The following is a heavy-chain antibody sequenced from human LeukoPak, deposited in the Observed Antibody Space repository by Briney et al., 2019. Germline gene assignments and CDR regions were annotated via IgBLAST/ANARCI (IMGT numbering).Heavy chain of an antibody. CDR1: GFTFNSYT. V-gene: IGHV3-64D*09. Sequence: GGSLRPSCSASGFTFNSYTMHWVRQAPGKGLEYVSAISSNGGGTYYADSVKGRLIISRDNSKNTLYLQMSSLRGEDTAVYYCVKDPLGYWGQGTLVTVSS. CDR3: VKDPLGY. CDR2: ISSNGGGT. J-gene: IGHJ4*02.